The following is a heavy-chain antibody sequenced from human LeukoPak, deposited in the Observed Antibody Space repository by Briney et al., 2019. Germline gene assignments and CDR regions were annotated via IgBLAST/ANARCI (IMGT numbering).Heavy chain of an antibody. CDR3: ARAEFLYYDSSGYPPYFDY. Sequence: ASVKVSCKASGYTFTGYYMHWVRQAPGQGLEWMGWINPNSGGTNYAQKFQGRVTMTRDTSISTAYMELSRLRSDDTAVYYCARAEFLYYDSSGYPPYFDYWGQGTLVTVSS. CDR1: GYTFTGYY. J-gene: IGHJ4*02. D-gene: IGHD3-22*01. CDR2: INPNSGGT. V-gene: IGHV1-2*02.